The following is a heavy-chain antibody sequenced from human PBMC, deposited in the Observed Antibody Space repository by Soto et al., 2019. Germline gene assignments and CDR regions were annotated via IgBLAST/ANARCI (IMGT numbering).Heavy chain of an antibody. D-gene: IGHD3-22*01. J-gene: IGHJ3*02. CDR3: ATDLRMDYYDSSGPI. V-gene: IGHV1-24*01. CDR1: GYAFTGYA. CDR2: FDAEDGET. Sequence: ASVKVSWKAAGYAFTGYAMHWGRQAPGKGLEWMGGFDAEDGETIYAQKFQGRVTMTEDTSTDTAYMELSSLRSEDTAVYYCATDLRMDYYDSSGPIWGQGTMVTVSS.